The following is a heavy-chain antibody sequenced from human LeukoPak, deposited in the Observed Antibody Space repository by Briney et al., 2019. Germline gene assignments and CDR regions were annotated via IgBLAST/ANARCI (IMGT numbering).Heavy chain of an antibody. V-gene: IGHV4-61*01. J-gene: IGHJ5*02. CDR3: ASYRYYDILTGWFDP. D-gene: IGHD3-9*01. CDR1: GGSVSSGSYY. CDR2: IYYSGST. Sequence: KPSETLSLTCTVSGGSVSSGSYYWSWIRQPPGKGLEWIGYIYYSGSTNYNPSLKSRVTISVDTSKNQFSPKLSSVTAADTAVYYCASYRYYDILTGWFDPWGQGTLVTVSS.